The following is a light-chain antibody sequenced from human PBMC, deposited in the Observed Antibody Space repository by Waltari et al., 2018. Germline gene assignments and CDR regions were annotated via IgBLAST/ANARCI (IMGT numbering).Light chain of an antibody. CDR2: AAS. CDR3: QQSYSTPIT. CDR1: QSISIY. Sequence: DIQMTQSPSSLSASVGDRVTITCRASQSISIYLNWYQQKPGKAPKLLIYAASSLRSGVPPRFSGSVSGTDFTLTIRSLQHEDFATYYCQQSYSTPITFGQGTRLEI. J-gene: IGKJ5*01. V-gene: IGKV1-39*01.